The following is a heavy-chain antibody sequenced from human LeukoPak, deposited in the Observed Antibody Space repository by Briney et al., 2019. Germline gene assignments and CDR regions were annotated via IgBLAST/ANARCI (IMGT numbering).Heavy chain of an antibody. Sequence: SQTLSLTCTVSGGSISSGSYCWSWIRQPAGKGLEWIGRIYTSGSTNYNPSLKSRVTMSVDTSKNQFSLKLSSVTAADTAVYYCAGDLGDRRFDPWGQGTLVTVSS. V-gene: IGHV4-61*02. J-gene: IGHJ5*02. CDR2: IYTSGST. CDR3: AGDLGDRRFDP. CDR1: GGSISSGSYC.